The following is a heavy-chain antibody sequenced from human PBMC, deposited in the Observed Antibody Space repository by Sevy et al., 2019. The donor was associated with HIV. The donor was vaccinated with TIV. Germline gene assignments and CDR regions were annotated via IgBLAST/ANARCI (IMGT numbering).Heavy chain of an antibody. Sequence: ASVKVSCKASGYTFTSYYMHWVRQAPGQGLEWMGIINPSGGSTSYAQRVQGRVTMTRDTSTSTVYMELSSLRSEDTAVYYCARDPSGCSSTSCYWSYYYYYMDVWGKGTTVTVSS. CDR3: ARDPSGCSSTSCYWSYYYYYMDV. V-gene: IGHV1-46*01. CDR2: INPSGGST. D-gene: IGHD2-2*01. J-gene: IGHJ6*03. CDR1: GYTFTSYY.